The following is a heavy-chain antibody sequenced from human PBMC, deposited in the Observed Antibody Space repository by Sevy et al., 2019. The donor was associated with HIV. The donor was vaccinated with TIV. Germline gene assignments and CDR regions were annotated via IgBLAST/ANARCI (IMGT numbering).Heavy chain of an antibody. CDR1: GGSVSSGSYF. CDR2: IHYSGST. Sequence: SENLSLTWTVSGGSVSSGSYFWSWIRQPPGKGLEWIGYIHYSGSTNYNPSLKSRVTISVDTSKNQFSLNLSSVTAADTAVYYCARDSRTYPYYFDYWGQGTLVTVSS. D-gene: IGHD2-2*01. V-gene: IGHV4-61*01. J-gene: IGHJ4*02. CDR3: ARDSRTYPYYFDY.